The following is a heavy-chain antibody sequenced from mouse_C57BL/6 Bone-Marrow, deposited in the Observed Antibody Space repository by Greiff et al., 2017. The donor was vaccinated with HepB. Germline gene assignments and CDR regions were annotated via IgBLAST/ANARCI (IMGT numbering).Heavy chain of an antibody. V-gene: IGHV5-4*01. CDR2: ISDGGSYT. Sequence: EVMLVESGGGLVKPGGSLKLSCAASGFTFSSYAMSWVRQTPEKRLEWVATISDGGSYTYYPDNVKGRFTISRDNAKNNLYLQMSHLKSEDTAMYYCARESNWAWFAYWGQGTLVTVSA. CDR3: ARESNWAWFAY. J-gene: IGHJ3*01. CDR1: GFTFSSYA. D-gene: IGHD4-1*01.